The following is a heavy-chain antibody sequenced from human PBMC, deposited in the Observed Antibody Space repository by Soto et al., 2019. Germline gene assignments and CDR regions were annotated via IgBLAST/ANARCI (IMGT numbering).Heavy chain of an antibody. D-gene: IGHD2-2*01. CDR2: IYYSGST. V-gene: IGHV4-59*01. Sequence: PSETLSLTCTVSGGSISSYYWSWIRQPPGKGLEWIGYIYYSGSTNYNPSLKSRVTISVDTSKNQFSLKLSSVTAADTAVYYCARQGWTYQTDLWGQGTLVTVSS. CDR3: ARQGWTYQTDL. J-gene: IGHJ4*02. CDR1: GGSISSYY.